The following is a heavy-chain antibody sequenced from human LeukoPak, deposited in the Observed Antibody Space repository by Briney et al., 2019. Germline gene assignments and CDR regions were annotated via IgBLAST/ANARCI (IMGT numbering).Heavy chain of an antibody. V-gene: IGHV1-8*03. Sequence: ASVKVSCKASGYTFTSYDINWVRQATGQGLEWMGWMNPNSCNTGYAQKFQGRVTITRNPSIRTAYMELSSLRSEDTAVYYCARVAGGSGWYQVEYFDYWGQGTLVTVSS. CDR1: GYTFTSYD. CDR3: ARVAGGSGWYQVEYFDY. CDR2: MNPNSCNT. J-gene: IGHJ4*02. D-gene: IGHD6-19*01.